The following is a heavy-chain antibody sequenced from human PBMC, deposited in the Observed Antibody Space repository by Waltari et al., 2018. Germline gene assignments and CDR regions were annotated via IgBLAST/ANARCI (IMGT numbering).Heavy chain of an antibody. D-gene: IGHD1-26*01. J-gene: IGHJ6*02. CDR2: IRRKAYGGTK. CDR1: GFTFGDYA. V-gene: IGHV3-49*03. Sequence: EVQLVESGGGLVQPGRSLRLSCTASGFTFGDYAMSWFRQAPGKGLEWVGFIRRKAYGGTKEYAGVVKGRFTISRDDSKSIAYLQMDSLRAEDTAVYFCARDQYGESFYYAMNVWGQGTAVTVSS. CDR3: ARDQYGESFYYAMNV.